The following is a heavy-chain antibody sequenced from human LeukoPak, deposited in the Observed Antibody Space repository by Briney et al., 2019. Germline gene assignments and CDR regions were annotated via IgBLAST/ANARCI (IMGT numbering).Heavy chain of an antibody. CDR1: GFTVDDYA. V-gene: IGHV3-9*03. CDR2: ISWSSGSI. J-gene: IGHJ4*02. D-gene: IGHD3-22*01. Sequence: GGSLRLSSAASGFTVDDYAMHWVRQAPGKGLEWVSGISWSSGSIGYADSVKGRFTISRDNAKNSLYLQMNSLRAEDMALYYCAKGHTYYYDSSGYYYFDYWGQGTLVTVSS. CDR3: AKGHTYYYDSSGYYYFDY.